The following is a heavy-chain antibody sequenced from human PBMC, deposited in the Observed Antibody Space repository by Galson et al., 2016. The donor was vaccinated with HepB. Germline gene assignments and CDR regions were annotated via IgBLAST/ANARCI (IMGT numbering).Heavy chain of an antibody. CDR2: ISASGQTT. CDR3: ARGDIVGAIFDY. J-gene: IGHJ4*02. Sequence: SLRLSCAASGFTFNSYAMSWVRQAPGKGLDWVAGISASGQTTFYADSVTGRFTISRDNAKNSLYLQMNSLRAEDTAVYYCARGDIVGAIFDYWGQGTLVTVSS. CDR1: GFTFNSYA. V-gene: IGHV3-23*01. D-gene: IGHD1-26*01.